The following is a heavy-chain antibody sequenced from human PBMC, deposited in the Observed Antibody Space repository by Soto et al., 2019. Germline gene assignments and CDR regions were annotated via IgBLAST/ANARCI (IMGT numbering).Heavy chain of an antibody. V-gene: IGHV4-59*01. Sequence: PXXTLCLTYTVSGDSISAYSGRWFLQPPGKGLEWIGNIHYNENTKYNPSLKSRVTMSVDTSKNQFSLRLISVTAEDTAKYFCAREGNLGRWLQPLDFWGQGTLVTVSS. J-gene: IGHJ4*02. CDR3: AREGNLGRWLQPLDF. CDR1: GDSISAYS. CDR2: IHYNENT. D-gene: IGHD5-12*01.